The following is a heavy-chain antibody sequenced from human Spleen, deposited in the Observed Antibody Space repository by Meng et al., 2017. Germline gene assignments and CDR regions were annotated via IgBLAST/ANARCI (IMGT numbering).Heavy chain of an antibody. J-gene: IGHJ3*02. CDR3: ARHVIAAAGTDDAFDI. CDR1: GYSFTSYW. CDR2: IYPGDSDT. V-gene: IGHV5-51*01. Sequence: KVSCKGSGYSFTSYWIGWVRQMPGKGLEWMGIIYPGDSDTRYSPSFQGQVTISADKSISTAYLQWSSLKASDTAMYYCARHVIAAAGTDDAFDIWGQGTMVTVSS. D-gene: IGHD6-13*01.